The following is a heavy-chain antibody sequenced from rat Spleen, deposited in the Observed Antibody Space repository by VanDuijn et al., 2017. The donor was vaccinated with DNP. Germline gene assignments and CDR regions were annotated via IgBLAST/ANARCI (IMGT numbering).Heavy chain of an antibody. J-gene: IGHJ2*01. CDR1: GFTFNNYW. D-gene: IGHD1-11*01. CDR2: ITSSGGST. V-gene: IGHV5-31*01. Sequence: EVQLVESGGDLVQPGRSLKLSCVASGFTFNNYWMTWIRQVPGKGLEWVASITSSGGSTYYPDSVKGRFIISRDNARNTLYLQMNSLRSEDTATYYCAKDFERGYWGQGVMVTVSS. CDR3: AKDFERGY.